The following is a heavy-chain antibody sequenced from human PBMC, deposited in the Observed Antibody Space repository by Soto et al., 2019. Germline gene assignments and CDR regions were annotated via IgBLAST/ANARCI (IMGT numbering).Heavy chain of an antibody. D-gene: IGHD3-3*01. Sequence: SQTLSLTCAISGDSVSSNSAAWNWIRQSPSRGLEWLGRTYYRSKWYNDYAVSVKSRITINPDTSKNQFSLQLSSVTAADTAVYYCVRARLRFLEWLLLYWYFDLWGRGTLVTVSS. J-gene: IGHJ2*01. CDR3: VRARLRFLEWLLLYWYFDL. V-gene: IGHV6-1*01. CDR2: TYYRSKWYN. CDR1: GDSVSSNSAA.